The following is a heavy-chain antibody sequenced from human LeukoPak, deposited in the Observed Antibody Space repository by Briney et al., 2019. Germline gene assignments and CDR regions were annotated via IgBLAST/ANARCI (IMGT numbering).Heavy chain of an antibody. CDR2: ISNSGSTI. V-gene: IGHV3-48*03. CDR3: ARDPKPGIDLNPVY. D-gene: IGHD3-10*01. CDR1: GFTFSNYE. Sequence: GGSLRLSCAASGFTFSNYEMNWVRQTPGKGLEWVSYISNSGSTIYYAESVKGRFTISRDNAKNSLYLQMNSLRAEDTAVYYCARDPKPGIDLNPVYWGQGTLVTVSS. J-gene: IGHJ4*02.